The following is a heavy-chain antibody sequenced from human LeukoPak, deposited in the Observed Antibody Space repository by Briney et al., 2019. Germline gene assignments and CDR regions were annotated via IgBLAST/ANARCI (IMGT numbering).Heavy chain of an antibody. Sequence: SETLSLTCAVSGYSISSGYYCGWIRQPPGKGLEWIGSIYHSGSTYYNPSLKSRVTISVDTSKNQFSLKLSSVTAADTAVYYCARLSCSSTSCYFDYWGQGTLVTVSS. CDR2: IYHSGST. V-gene: IGHV4-38-2*01. CDR1: GYSISSGYY. D-gene: IGHD2-2*01. CDR3: ARLSCSSTSCYFDY. J-gene: IGHJ4*02.